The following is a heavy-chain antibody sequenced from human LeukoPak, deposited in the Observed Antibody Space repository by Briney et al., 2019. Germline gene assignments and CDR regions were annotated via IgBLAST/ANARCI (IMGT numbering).Heavy chain of an antibody. Sequence: PGGSLRLSCVASGFAFSSYWMSWVRQAPGKGLEWVANIKQDGGEKYYVDSVKGRFTISRDNAKNSLFLQMNSLRVEDTAVYYCARLGGSYYNYWGQGTLVTVSS. CDR1: GFAFSSYW. CDR2: IKQDGGEK. V-gene: IGHV3-7*01. J-gene: IGHJ4*02. D-gene: IGHD1-26*01. CDR3: ARLGGSYYNY.